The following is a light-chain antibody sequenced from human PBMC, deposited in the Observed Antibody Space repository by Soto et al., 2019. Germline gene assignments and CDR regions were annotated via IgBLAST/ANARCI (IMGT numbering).Light chain of an antibody. CDR3: SSKGGGHNWI. J-gene: IGLJ2*01. V-gene: IGLV2-8*01. Sequence: QSVLTQPPSASGSPGQSVTISCTGTSGDVGAYDFVSWYQQLPGKVPKLMIYEVNKRPSGVPDRFSGSKSGNTASLTVSGLQAEDEADYSCSSKGGGHNWIFGGGTKLTVL. CDR1: SGDVGAYDF. CDR2: EVN.